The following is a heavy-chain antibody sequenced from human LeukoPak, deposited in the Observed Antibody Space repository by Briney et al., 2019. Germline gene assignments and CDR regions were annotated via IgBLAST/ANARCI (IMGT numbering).Heavy chain of an antibody. J-gene: IGHJ4*02. CDR3: ARRGYSYGR. Sequence: ASETLSLTCTVSGGSISSSSYYWGWIRQPPGKGLEWIGSIYHSGSTYYNPSLKSRVTISVDTSKNQFSLKLSSVTAADTAVYYCARRGYSYGRWGQGTLVTVSS. V-gene: IGHV4-39*01. CDR1: GGSISSSSYY. CDR2: IYHSGST. D-gene: IGHD5-18*01.